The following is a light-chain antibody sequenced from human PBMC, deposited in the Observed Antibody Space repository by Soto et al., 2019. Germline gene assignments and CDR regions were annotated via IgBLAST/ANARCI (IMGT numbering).Light chain of an antibody. V-gene: IGKV1-5*03. J-gene: IGKJ1*01. Sequence: DIQMTQSPSTLSASVGDRVTITCRASQNIVNWLAWYQQKPGQPPKLLISKASSLESGVPSRFSGSGSGTEFNLTISSLQPDGFAPYYYQHYNSYCPFGQGTKVKIK. CDR3: QHYNSYCP. CDR2: KAS. CDR1: QNIVNW.